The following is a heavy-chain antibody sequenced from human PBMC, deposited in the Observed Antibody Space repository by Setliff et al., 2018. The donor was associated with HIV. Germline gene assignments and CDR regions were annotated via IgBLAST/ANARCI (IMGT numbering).Heavy chain of an antibody. D-gene: IGHD3-22*01. Sequence: ASVKVSCKASGYTFSSYGISWVRQAPGQGLQWVGWISGYNGNTHYAQNVQGRVTMTTDTSTNTAYIELSSLRSEDTAVYYCARDSVSGYYYAEYWGQGRLVTVSS. CDR2: ISGYNGNT. CDR1: GYTFSSYG. CDR3: ARDSVSGYYYAEY. V-gene: IGHV1-18*01. J-gene: IGHJ4*02.